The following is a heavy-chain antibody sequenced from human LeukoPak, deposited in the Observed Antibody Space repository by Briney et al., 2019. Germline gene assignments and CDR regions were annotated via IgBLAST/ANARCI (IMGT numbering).Heavy chain of an antibody. Sequence: SVKVSCKASGFTFTSSAVQWVRQARGQRLEWIGWIVVGSGNTNYAQKFQERVTITRDMSTSTAYMELSSLRSEDTAVYYCAADYSAGGYYGMDVWGQGTTVTVSS. J-gene: IGHJ6*02. CDR1: GFTFTSSA. CDR2: IVVGSGNT. D-gene: IGHD6-13*01. CDR3: AADYSAGGYYGMDV. V-gene: IGHV1-58*01.